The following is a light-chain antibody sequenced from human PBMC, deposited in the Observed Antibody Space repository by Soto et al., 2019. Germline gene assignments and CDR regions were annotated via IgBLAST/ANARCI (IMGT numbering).Light chain of an antibody. CDR2: KAS. CDR3: QHYNSYSEA. V-gene: IGKV1-5*03. J-gene: IGKJ1*01. CDR1: QTISSY. Sequence: DIQMTQSPSSLSTSLGDRVTIICRASQTISSYLNWHQQKPGKAPKLLIYKASTLKSGVPSRFSGSGSGTEFTLTISSLQPDDFATYYCQHYNSYSEAFGQGTKVDI.